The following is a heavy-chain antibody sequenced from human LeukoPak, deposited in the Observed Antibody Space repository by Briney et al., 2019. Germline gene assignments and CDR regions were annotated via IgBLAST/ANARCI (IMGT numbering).Heavy chain of an antibody. CDR1: GGSFSGYY. J-gene: IGHJ4*02. CDR3: ARVTMVRGVHFDY. CDR2: INHSGST. V-gene: IGHV4-34*01. Sequence: PSETLSLTCAVYGGSFSGYYWSWIRQPPGKGLEWIGEINHSGSTNYNPSLKSRVTISVDTSKNQFSLKLSSVTAADTAVYYCARVTMVRGVHFDYWGQGTLVTVSS. D-gene: IGHD3-10*01.